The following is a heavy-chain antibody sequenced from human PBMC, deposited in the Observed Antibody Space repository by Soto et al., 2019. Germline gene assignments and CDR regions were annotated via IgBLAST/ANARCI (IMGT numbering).Heavy chain of an antibody. CDR2: VYYTGGT. CDR1: GGSVNTGGYY. J-gene: IGHJ2*01. V-gene: IGHV4-31*03. Sequence: QVHLQESGPGLVKPSETLSLTCSVSGGSVNTGGYYWSWIRQNPGKGLERIGYVYYTGGTYYNPSLRVRVSISVEPPTNTSENHFSLNLTSVTAADTAVYYCARVPDGDYARYFDVCGRGTLFIVSA. CDR3: ARVPDGDYARYFDV. D-gene: IGHD4-17*01.